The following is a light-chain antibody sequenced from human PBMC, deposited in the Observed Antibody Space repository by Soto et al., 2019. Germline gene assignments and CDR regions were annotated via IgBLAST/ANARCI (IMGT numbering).Light chain of an antibody. CDR3: GSWDTSLRGII. CDR1: SSNIGDNY. Sequence: QSVLTQPPSVSAAPGQKVTISCSGGSSNIGDNYVSWYQQLPGTAPKLLIYDNNKRPSGIPDRFSGSKSGTSATLDISGLQTGDEADYYCGSWDTSLRGIIFGGGTNLTVL. CDR2: DNN. V-gene: IGLV1-51*01. J-gene: IGLJ2*01.